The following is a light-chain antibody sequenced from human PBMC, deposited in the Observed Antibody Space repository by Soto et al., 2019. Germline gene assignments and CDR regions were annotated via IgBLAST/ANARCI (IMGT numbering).Light chain of an antibody. V-gene: IGKV3-20*01. Sequence: EIVLTQSAGSLSLCPGERGNLXCRASQSVRSGYVAWYQREPGQAPRLLLSGASSRAHGSPDRFSGSGSVTAFTLPISRLEPEDFAVYYGQQYGSSLITFGQGTRLEI. J-gene: IGKJ5*01. CDR1: QSVRSGY. CDR2: GAS. CDR3: QQYGSSLIT.